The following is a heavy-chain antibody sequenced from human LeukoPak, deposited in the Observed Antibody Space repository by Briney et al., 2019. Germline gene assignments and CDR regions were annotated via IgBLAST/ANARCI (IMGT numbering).Heavy chain of an antibody. J-gene: IGHJ4*02. CDR1: GGSFSGYY. CDR2: INHSGST. CDR3: ARVVWRYCSGGSCQSSLFDY. D-gene: IGHD2-15*01. Sequence: SETLSLTCAVYGGSFSGYYWSWIRQPPGKGLEWIGEINHSGSTNYNPSLKSRVTISVDTSKNQFSLKLSSVTAADTAVYYCARVVWRYCSGGSCQSSLFDYWGQGTPVTVSS. V-gene: IGHV4-34*01.